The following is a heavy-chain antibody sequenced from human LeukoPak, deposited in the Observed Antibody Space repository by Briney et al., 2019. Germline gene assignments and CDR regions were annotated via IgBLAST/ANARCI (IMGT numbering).Heavy chain of an antibody. CDR3: ARRQGCSSSSCPPDY. CDR1: GYSFTTYW. D-gene: IGHD2-2*01. J-gene: IGHJ4*02. CDR2: IYPGDPDT. Sequence: GESLKISCRGSGYSFTTYWIGWVRQMPGKGLEWMGIIYPGDPDTRYTPSFQGQVTMSADKSINTAYLQWSSLRASDTAMYYCARRQGCSSSSCPPDYWGQGTLVTVSP. V-gene: IGHV5-51*01.